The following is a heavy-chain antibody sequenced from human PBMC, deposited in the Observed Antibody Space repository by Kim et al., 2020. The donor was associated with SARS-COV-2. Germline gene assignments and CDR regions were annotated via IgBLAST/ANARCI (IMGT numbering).Heavy chain of an antibody. J-gene: IGHJ4*02. Sequence: DCQPSLKSRVTLAVDTSKNQCYLKLGSVTAADTAVYYCARLNIAARYFDYWGQGILVTVSS. CDR3: ARLNIAARYFDY. V-gene: IGHV4-4*08. D-gene: IGHD6-6*01.